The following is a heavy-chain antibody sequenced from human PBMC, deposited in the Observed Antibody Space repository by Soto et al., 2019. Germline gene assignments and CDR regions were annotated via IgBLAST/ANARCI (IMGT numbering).Heavy chain of an antibody. CDR1: GGSLTSYY. D-gene: IGHD5-18*01. V-gene: IGHV4-59*01. CDR2: IYYSGST. Sequence: QVQLQESGPGLVKPSETLSLTCTVSGGSLTSYYWSWIRQPPGKGLEWIGYIYYSGSTNYNPSLRSRVTISVDTSKNQFSLKLSSVTAADTAVYYCSRDRGYSNWFDPWGQGTLVTVSS. CDR3: SRDRGYSNWFDP. J-gene: IGHJ5*02.